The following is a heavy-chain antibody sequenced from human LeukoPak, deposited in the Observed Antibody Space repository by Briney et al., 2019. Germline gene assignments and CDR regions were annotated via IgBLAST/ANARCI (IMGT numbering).Heavy chain of an antibody. CDR2: MNPNSGNT. D-gene: IGHD5-18*01. CDR1: GYTFTSYN. V-gene: IGHV1-8*01. J-gene: IGHJ6*03. CDR3: ARGLKQLWFSGYYYYYMDV. Sequence: ASLTDSCKASGYTFTSYNINWVRQATGQELEWMGWMNPNSGNTGYAQKFQGRVTMTRNTSISTAYMELSSLRSEDTAVYYCARGLKQLWFSGYYYYYMDVWGKGTTVSVSS.